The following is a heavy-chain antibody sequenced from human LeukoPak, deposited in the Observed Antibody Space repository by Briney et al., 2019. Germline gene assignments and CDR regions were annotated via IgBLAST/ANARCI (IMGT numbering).Heavy chain of an antibody. D-gene: IGHD2-2*01. CDR2: ISAYNGNT. Sequence: GASVKVSCKASVYTFTNHGINWVRQAPGQGLEWMGWISAYNGNTNYAQKVQGRVTMTADTSTSTAYMELRSLRSDDTAVYYCARVDGRYCSSTSCYAWDHWGQGTLVTVSS. CDR3: ARVDGRYCSSTSCYAWDH. V-gene: IGHV1-18*01. J-gene: IGHJ4*02. CDR1: VYTFTNHG.